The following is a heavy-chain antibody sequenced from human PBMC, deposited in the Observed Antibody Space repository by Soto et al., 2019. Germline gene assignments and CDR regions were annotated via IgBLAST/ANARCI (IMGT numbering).Heavy chain of an antibody. CDR3: AREIAAAAHFDY. Sequence: QVQMVQSGAEVKKPGSSVKVSCKASGGTFSSYAISWVRQAHVQGLEWMGGIIPIFGTANYAQKVQGRGTITADESTSKAYMELSRLRSEDKAVYYCAREIAAAAHFDYWGQGTLVTVSS. D-gene: IGHD6-13*01. V-gene: IGHV1-69*01. J-gene: IGHJ4*02. CDR1: GGTFSSYA. CDR2: IIPIFGTA.